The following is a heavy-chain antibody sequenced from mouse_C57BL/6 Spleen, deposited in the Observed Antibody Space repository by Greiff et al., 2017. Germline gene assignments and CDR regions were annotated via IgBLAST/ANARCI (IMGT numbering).Heavy chain of an antibody. J-gene: IGHJ4*01. CDR3: ARDDYDYDGAMDY. D-gene: IGHD2-4*01. CDR2: ISYDGSN. Sequence: EVKLMESGPGLVKPSQSLSLTCSVTGYSITSGYYWNWIRQFPGNKLEWMGYISYDGSNNYNPSLKNRISITRDTSKNQFFLKLNSVTTEDTATYYCARDDYDYDGAMDYWGQGTSVTVSS. CDR1: GYSITSGYY. V-gene: IGHV3-6*01.